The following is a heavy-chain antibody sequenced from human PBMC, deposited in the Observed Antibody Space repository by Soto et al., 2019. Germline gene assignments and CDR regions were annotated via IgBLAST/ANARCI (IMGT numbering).Heavy chain of an antibody. CDR3: LTDERINWYSGHFRH. CDR2: INWYSGSR. V-gene: IGHV3-9*01. CDR1: GFTFDNYA. J-gene: IGHJ1*01. D-gene: IGHD6-13*01. Sequence: PGGCLRLSSAASGFTFDNYAMHWVRQVPGKGLEWVSGINWYSGSRGYGDSVEGRYAISRDNGKKSLRLQMNSLRAEETAFYYCLTDERINWYSGHFRHWGQGTLVTVSS.